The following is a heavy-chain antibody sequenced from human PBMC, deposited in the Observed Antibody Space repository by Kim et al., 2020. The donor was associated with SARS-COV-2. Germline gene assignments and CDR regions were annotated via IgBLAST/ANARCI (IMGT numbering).Heavy chain of an antibody. CDR2: INTITGSP. Sequence: ASVKVSCKASGYRITSHAMNWVRLAPGQGLEWMGWINTITGSPRYAQDFTGRFDLSLDTSVNTAYLQISSLKADDTAIYYCARERACSGGTCSVPFDSWG. CDR3: ARERACSGGTCSVPFDS. D-gene: IGHD2-15*01. V-gene: IGHV7-4-1*02. J-gene: IGHJ4*01. CDR1: GYRITSHA.